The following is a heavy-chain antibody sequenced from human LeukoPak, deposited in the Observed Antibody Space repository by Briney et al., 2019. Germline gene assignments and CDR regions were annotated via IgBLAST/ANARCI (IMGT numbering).Heavy chain of an antibody. V-gene: IGHV3-30*02. D-gene: IGHD2-2*01. CDR3: AKVARVPAANYYYYYVDV. J-gene: IGHJ6*03. Sequence: GGSLRLSCAASGFTFDDYPMHWVRQAPGKGLEWAAFIRYDGSNKYYADSVKGRFTISRDNSKNTLYLQMNSLRAKDTAVYYCAKVARVPAANYYYYYVDVWGKGTTVTVSS. CDR2: IRYDGSNK. CDR1: GFTFDDYP.